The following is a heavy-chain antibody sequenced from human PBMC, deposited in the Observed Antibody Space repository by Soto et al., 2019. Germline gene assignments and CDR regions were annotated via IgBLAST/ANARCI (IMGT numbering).Heavy chain of an antibody. Sequence: GGSLRLSCAASEFTFSSYAMSWVRQAPGKGLEWVSAISGSGDNTYYADSVKGRFTISRDNSKNTLYLQMNSLRAEDTPVYYWTTDSYYDILTAYYSCAGDFDYWGQGTLVTVSS. J-gene: IGHJ4*02. CDR3: TTDSYYDILTAYYSCAGDFDY. D-gene: IGHD3-9*01. CDR1: EFTFSSYA. V-gene: IGHV3-23*01. CDR2: ISGSGDNT.